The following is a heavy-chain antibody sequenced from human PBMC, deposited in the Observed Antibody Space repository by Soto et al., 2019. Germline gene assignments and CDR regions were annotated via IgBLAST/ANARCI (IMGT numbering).Heavy chain of an antibody. Sequence: QITVKESGPTLVKPIQTLTLTCTFSGFSLSTSGVGVGWIRQPPGKALEWLALIYWDDDKRYSPSLKSRLTITKDTSKNQVVLTMTNMDPVDTATYYCAHIYGSGSYYNNWFDPWGQGTLVTVSS. D-gene: IGHD3-10*01. CDR3: AHIYGSGSYYNNWFDP. J-gene: IGHJ5*02. V-gene: IGHV2-5*02. CDR2: IYWDDDK. CDR1: GFSLSTSGVG.